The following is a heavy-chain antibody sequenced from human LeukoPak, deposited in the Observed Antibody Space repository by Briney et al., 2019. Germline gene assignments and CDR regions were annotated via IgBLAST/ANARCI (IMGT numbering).Heavy chain of an antibody. D-gene: IGHD2-15*01. CDR3: VRVGYCSGGGCQGRDWFDP. CDR1: AFMFSDYW. CDR2: IKGGGSNK. J-gene: IGHJ5*02. V-gene: IGHV3-7*01. Sequence: PGGSLRLSCAGSAFMFSDYWMAWVRLAPGKGLECVANIKGGGSNKYYVDSVEGRFTISRDNAKSSLYLQMNSLRVDDTAVYYCVRVGYCSGGGCQGRDWFDPWGQGTLVTVSS.